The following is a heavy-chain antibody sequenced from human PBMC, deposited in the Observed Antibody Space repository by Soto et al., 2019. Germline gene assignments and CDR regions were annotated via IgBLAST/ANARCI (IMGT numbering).Heavy chain of an antibody. CDR2: ISGSGGST. V-gene: IGHV3-23*01. J-gene: IGHJ4*02. D-gene: IGHD6-19*01. Sequence: VQLLESGGGLVQPGGSLRLSCAASGFTFSSYGMSWVRQAPGKGLEWVSVISGSGGSTYYADSVKGRFTISRDNSKNTRYRQRNSLRAEDTAVYYCASRTSGWYLDYWGQGTLVTVS. CDR1: GFTFSSYG. CDR3: ASRTSGWYLDY.